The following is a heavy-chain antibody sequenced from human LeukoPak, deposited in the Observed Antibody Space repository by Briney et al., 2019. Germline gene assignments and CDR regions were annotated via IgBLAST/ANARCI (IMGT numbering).Heavy chain of an antibody. CDR3: AVKQLVEVFPYYGMDV. Sequence: SETLSLTCAVYGGSFSGYYWSWIRQPPGKGLEWIGEINHSGSTNYNPSLKSRVTISVDTSKNQFSLKLSSVTAADTAVYYCAVKQLVEVFPYYGMDVWGQGTTVTVSS. V-gene: IGHV4-34*01. D-gene: IGHD6-6*01. CDR1: GGSFSGYY. CDR2: INHSGST. J-gene: IGHJ6*02.